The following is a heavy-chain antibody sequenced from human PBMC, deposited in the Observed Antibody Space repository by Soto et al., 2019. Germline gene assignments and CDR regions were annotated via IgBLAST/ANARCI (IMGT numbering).Heavy chain of an antibody. CDR1: GGSISSYY. CDR2: IYYSGST. J-gene: IGHJ4*02. Sequence: SETLSLTCTVSGGSISSYYWSWIRQPPGKGLEWIGYIYYSGSTNYNPSLKSRVTISVDTSKNQFSLKLSSVTAADTAVYYCARHSSSWEYYFDYCGQGTLVTVSS. CDR3: ARHSSSWEYYFDY. D-gene: IGHD6-13*01. V-gene: IGHV4-59*08.